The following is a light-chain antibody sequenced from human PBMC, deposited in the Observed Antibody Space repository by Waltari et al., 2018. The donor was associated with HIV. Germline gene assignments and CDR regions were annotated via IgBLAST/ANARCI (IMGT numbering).Light chain of an antibody. CDR1: QSVSSY. Sequence: EIVLTQSPATLSLSPGERATLSCRASQSVSSYFAWYQQKPGQAPRLLIYSASNRASGVPARFSGSGSGTDFTLTISSLQSEDFAVYYCQQYNNRPPSTFGQGTKLEI. CDR3: QQYNNRPPST. J-gene: IGKJ2*01. CDR2: SAS. V-gene: IGKV3-15*01.